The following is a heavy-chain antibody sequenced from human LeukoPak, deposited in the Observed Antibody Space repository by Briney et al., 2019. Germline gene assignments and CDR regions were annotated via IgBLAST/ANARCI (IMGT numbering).Heavy chain of an antibody. V-gene: IGHV4-34*01. D-gene: IGHD3-16*02. CDR1: GGSSSGYY. J-gene: IGHJ4*02. CDR3: ARGPSYDYVWGSYRPQPKTFDY. Sequence: SETLSLTCAVYGGSSSGYYWSWIRQPPGKGLEWIGEINHSGSTNYNPSLKSRVTISVDTSKNQFSLKLSSVTAADTAVYYCARGPSYDYVWGSYRPQPKTFDYWGQGTLVTVSS. CDR2: INHSGST.